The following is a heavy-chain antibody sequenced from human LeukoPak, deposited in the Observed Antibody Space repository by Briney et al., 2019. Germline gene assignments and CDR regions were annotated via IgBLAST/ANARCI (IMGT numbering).Heavy chain of an antibody. CDR3: AKSLGPMGYYDFWSGSLLFDY. D-gene: IGHD3-3*01. Sequence: GGSLRLSCAASGFTFSSYAMSWVRQAPGKGLEWVSAISGSGGSTYYADSVKGRFTISRDNSKNTLYLQMNSLRAEDTAVYYCAKSLGPMGYYDFWSGSLLFDYWGQGTLVTVSS. CDR2: ISGSGGST. CDR1: GFTFSSYA. V-gene: IGHV3-23*01. J-gene: IGHJ4*02.